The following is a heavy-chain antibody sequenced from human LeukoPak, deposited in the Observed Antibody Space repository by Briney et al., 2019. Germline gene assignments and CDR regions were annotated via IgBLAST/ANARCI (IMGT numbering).Heavy chain of an antibody. D-gene: IGHD3-10*02. CDR3: AELGITMIGGV. J-gene: IGHJ6*04. Sequence: GSLRLSCAASGFTFSSYEMNWVRQAPGKGLEWVSYISSSGSTIYYADSVKGRFTTSRDNAKNSLYLQMNSLRAEDTAVYYCAELGITMIGGVWGKGTTVTISS. CDR2: ISSSGSTI. CDR1: GFTFSSYE. V-gene: IGHV3-48*03.